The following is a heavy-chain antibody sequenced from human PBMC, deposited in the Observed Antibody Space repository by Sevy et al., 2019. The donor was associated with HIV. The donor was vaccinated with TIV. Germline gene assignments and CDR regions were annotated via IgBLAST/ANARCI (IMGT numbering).Heavy chain of an antibody. V-gene: IGHV5-51*01. D-gene: IGHD2-2*01. J-gene: IGHJ4*02. Sequence: GESLKISCKGSGYTFSNYWIGWVRQMPGKGLEWVGVIYPGDTEPRYSPAFQGQVNISADKSSSTAYLQWSSLKTSDTAIYYCARYPIVVVPAAEYYFDYWGQGTLVTVSS. CDR3: ARYPIVVVPAAEYYFDY. CDR2: IYPGDTEP. CDR1: GYTFSNYW.